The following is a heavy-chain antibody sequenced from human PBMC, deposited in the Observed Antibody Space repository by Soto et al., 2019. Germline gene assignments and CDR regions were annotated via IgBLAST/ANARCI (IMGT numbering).Heavy chain of an antibody. CDR3: ARYRREAVAGYTLDN. CDR1: GGSISSNY. V-gene: IGHV4-59*01. CDR2: VYNSGST. D-gene: IGHD6-13*01. J-gene: IGHJ4*02. Sequence: PSETLSLTCTVSGGSISSNYWTWIRQPPGKGLEWIGYVYNSGSTNYKPSLKSRVTISEDTSKSQFSLKVNSMTAADTAVYYCARYRREAVAGYTLDNWGQGILVIVSS.